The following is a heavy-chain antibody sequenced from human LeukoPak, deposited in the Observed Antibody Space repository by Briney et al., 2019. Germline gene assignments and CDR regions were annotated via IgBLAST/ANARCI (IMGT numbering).Heavy chain of an antibody. Sequence: SETLSLTCTVSGGSISSSSYYWGWIRQPPGKGLEWIGEINHSGSTNYNPSLKSRVTISVDTSKNQFSLKLSSVTAADTAVYYCARRTDCSGGSCYSLDYWGQGTLVTVSS. CDR3: ARRTDCSGGSCYSLDY. D-gene: IGHD2-15*01. J-gene: IGHJ4*02. V-gene: IGHV4-39*07. CDR2: INHSGST. CDR1: GGSISSSSYY.